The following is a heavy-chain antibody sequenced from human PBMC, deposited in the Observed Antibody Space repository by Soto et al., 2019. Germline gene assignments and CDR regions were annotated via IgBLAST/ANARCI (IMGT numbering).Heavy chain of an antibody. CDR2: IIPIFGTA. J-gene: IGHJ6*02. CDR1: GGTFSSYA. D-gene: IGHD5-18*01. V-gene: IGHV1-69*13. Sequence: GASVKVSCKASGGTFSSYAISWVRQAPGQGLEWMGGIIPIFGTANYAQKFQGRVTITADESTSTAYMELSSLRSEDTAVYYCASTVDTAVVPPYYYYGMDVWGQGTTVTVSS. CDR3: ASTVDTAVVPPYYYYGMDV.